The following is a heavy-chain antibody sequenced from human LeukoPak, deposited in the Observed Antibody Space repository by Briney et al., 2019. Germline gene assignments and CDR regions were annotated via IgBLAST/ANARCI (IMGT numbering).Heavy chain of an antibody. V-gene: IGHV3-23*01. D-gene: IGHD2-2*01. CDR2: ISGSGGST. Sequence: GGSLRLSCAASGFTFSSYAMSWVRQAPGKGLEWVSAISGSGGSTYYADSVKGRFTISRDNSKNTLYLQMNSLRAEDTAVYYCARDRLGYCSSTSCTIPFDYWGQGTLVTVSS. CDR1: GFTFSSYA. J-gene: IGHJ4*02. CDR3: ARDRLGYCSSTSCTIPFDY.